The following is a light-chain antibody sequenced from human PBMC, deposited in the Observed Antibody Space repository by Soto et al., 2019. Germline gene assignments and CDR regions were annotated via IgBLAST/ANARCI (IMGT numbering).Light chain of an antibody. Sequence: TQQTQSPSTLSATAGDRVTITCRASQSISSWLAWYQHKPGKAPNLLIYDASNLASGLQSRSRGSGHGKEFCLTISKMKHDDCASDYSLPYENYWTLGAGTQGEIK. J-gene: IGKJ4*02. CDR2: DAS. CDR1: QSISSW. V-gene: IGKV1-5*01. CDR3: LPYENYWT.